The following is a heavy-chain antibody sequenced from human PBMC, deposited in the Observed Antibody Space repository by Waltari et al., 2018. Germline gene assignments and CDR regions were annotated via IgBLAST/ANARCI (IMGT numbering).Heavy chain of an antibody. CDR3: AREGYDFWSGYYHDAFDI. CDR1: GGSISSYY. J-gene: IGHJ3*02. Sequence: QVQLQESGPGLVKPSETLSLTCTVSGGSISSYYWSWIRQPPGKGLEWIGYIYYSGSTNDNPSLKSRVTISVDTSKNQFSLKLSSVTAADTAVYYCAREGYDFWSGYYHDAFDIWGQGTMVTVSS. CDR2: IYYSGST. D-gene: IGHD3-3*01. V-gene: IGHV4-59*01.